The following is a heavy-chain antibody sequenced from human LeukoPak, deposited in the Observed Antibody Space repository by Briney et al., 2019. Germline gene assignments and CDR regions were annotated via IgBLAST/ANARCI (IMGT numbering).Heavy chain of an antibody. Sequence: SETLSLTCTVSGGSISSYYWSWIRQPPGKGLEWSGYIYYSGSTNYNPPLKTRVTISVDTPKTQSSLKLSPVTAEDTAVYYCATLYYDILTGYSKIDYWGQGTLVTVSS. CDR3: ATLYYDILTGYSKIDY. V-gene: IGHV4-59*08. D-gene: IGHD3-9*01. J-gene: IGHJ4*02. CDR2: IYYSGST. CDR1: GGSISSYY.